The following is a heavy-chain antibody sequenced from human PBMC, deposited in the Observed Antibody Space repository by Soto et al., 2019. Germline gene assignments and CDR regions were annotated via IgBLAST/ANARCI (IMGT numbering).Heavy chain of an antibody. V-gene: IGHV4-34*01. CDR2: INHSGST. CDR3: ARVEASARRGMDV. J-gene: IGHJ6*02. Sequence: QVQLQQWGAGLLKPSETLSLTCAVYGGSFSGYYWSWIRQPPGKGLEWIGEINHSGSTNYNPSLKRRVTISVDTSKNQFSLKLSSVTAADTAVYYCARVEASARRGMDVWGQGTTVTVYS. D-gene: IGHD2-21*01. CDR1: GGSFSGYY.